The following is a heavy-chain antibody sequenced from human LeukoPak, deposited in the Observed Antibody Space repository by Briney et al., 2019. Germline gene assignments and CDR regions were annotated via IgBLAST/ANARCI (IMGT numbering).Heavy chain of an antibody. CDR1: GFTFDDYA. D-gene: IGHD3-10*01. J-gene: IGHJ4*02. V-gene: IGHV3-9*01. Sequence: PGGSLRLFCAASGFTFDDYAMHWVRQVPGKGLAWVSGISWNSATIDYADSVKGRFTISRDNAKNSLYLQMNSLRAEDTAVYFCSWSLNYWGQGTLVTVSS. CDR3: SWSLNY. CDR2: ISWNSATI.